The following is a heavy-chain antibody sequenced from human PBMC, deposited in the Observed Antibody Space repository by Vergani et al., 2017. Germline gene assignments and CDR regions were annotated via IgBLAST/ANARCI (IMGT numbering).Heavy chain of an antibody. CDR1: GITFSGPA. J-gene: IGHJ3*02. CDR3: TRMGDCSRTRGLEDFDI. CDR2: IRNKANNYAT. Sequence: EVQLVESGGGLVQPGGSVKVSCAASGITFSGPAMHWVRQSSGKGLEWVGRIRNKANNYATAYSASVKSRFTISRDDAKNTTELKMNSLKTEDTDVYYCTRMGDCSRTRGLEDFDIWGEGTMVIVSA. V-gene: IGHV3-73*02. D-gene: IGHD2-2*01.